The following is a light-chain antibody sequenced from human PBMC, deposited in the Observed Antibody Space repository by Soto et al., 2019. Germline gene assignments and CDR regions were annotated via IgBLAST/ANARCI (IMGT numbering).Light chain of an antibody. CDR1: ESISNW. J-gene: IGKJ2*01. CDR3: QQYNTYSYT. CDR2: DAS. Sequence: DIQMTQSPSTLSASVGDRVTITCRASESISNWLAWYQQRPGKAPKLLIYDASTVESWVPSRFSGSGSGTEFPLTISGLRPDDFATYYCQQYNTYSYTFGQGTKLEIK. V-gene: IGKV1-5*01.